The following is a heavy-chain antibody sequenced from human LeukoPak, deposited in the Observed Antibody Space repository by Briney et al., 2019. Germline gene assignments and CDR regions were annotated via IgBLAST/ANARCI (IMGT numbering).Heavy chain of an antibody. V-gene: IGHV4-39*01. J-gene: IGHJ4*02. CDR2: IYYSGST. CDR1: GGSISRSSYY. D-gene: IGHD6-19*01. Sequence: SETLSLTCTVSGGSISRSSYYWGWIRQPPGKGLEWIGSIYYSGSTYYNPSLKSRVTISVDTSKNQFSLKLSSVTAADTAVYYGVRHDLGEYGSVWYYFDDWGQGTLVTVSS. CDR3: VRHDLGEYGSVWYYFDD.